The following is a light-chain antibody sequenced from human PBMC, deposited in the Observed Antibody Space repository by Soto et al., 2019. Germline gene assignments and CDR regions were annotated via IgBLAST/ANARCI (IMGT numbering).Light chain of an antibody. V-gene: IGLV1-40*01. CDR3: QSYDSSLSVLYV. CDR2: GNS. CDR1: SSNIGAGYD. Sequence: QSVLTQPPSVSGAPGQRVTIFCTGSSSNIGAGYDVHWYQQLPGTAPKLLIYGNSNRPSGVPDRFSGSKSGTSASLAITGLQAEDEADYYCQSYDSSLSVLYVFGTGTKLTVL. J-gene: IGLJ1*01.